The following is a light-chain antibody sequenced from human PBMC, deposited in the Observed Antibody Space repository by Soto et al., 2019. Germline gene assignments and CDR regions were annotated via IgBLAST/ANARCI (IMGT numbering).Light chain of an antibody. V-gene: IGKV1D-16*01. CDR1: QDINSW. CDR3: QQYNVYPLT. Sequence: DVQMTQSPSSLSASVGDRVTITCRASQDINSWLAWYQQKPGQAPKSLIYAASSLQTGVPSRFSGSESGTDFTLTISSLLPEASATSYCQQYNVYPLTFGGGTKVEIK. J-gene: IGKJ4*01. CDR2: AAS.